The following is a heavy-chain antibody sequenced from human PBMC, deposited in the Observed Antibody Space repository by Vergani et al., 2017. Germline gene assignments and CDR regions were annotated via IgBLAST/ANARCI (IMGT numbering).Heavy chain of an antibody. V-gene: IGHV1-2*02. J-gene: IGHJ4*02. Sequence: QVQLVQSGAEVKKPGASVKVSCKASGYTFTGYYMHWVRQAPGQGLEWMGWINPNSGGTNYAQKFQGRVTMTRDTSISTAYMELSRLRSDDTAVYYCARARVLWSGYRPYFDYGGQGTLVTVSS. CDR2: INPNSGGT. D-gene: IGHD3-3*01. CDR3: ARARVLWSGYRPYFDY. CDR1: GYTFTGYY.